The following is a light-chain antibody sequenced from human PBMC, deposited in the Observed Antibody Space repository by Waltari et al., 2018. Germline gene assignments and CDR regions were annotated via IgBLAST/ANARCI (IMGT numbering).Light chain of an antibody. CDR3: CSYVGLGTYV. CDR2: DVT. CDR1: SRDVGTYNL. J-gene: IGLJ1*01. Sequence: QSGLAQPASASGSPGQSITITCTGTSRDVGTYNLVPWYQQRPGKAPRLLIYDVTKWAPGTSDRFSASKSGNTASLSISGLQAQEDEADYYCCSYVGLGTYVFGTGTKVTV. V-gene: IGLV2-23*02.